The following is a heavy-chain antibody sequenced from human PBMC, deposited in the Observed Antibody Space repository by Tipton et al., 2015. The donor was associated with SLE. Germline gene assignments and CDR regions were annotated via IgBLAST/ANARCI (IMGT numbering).Heavy chain of an antibody. CDR1: GGSISGYY. CDR2: IHYSGTT. CDR3: ARHIAAAFDY. D-gene: IGHD6-13*01. J-gene: IGHJ4*02. V-gene: IGHV4-59*08. Sequence: TLSLTCAVSGGSISGYYWSWIRQPPGKELEWIGYIHYSGTTDYNPSLRSRVTMSIDTSRNQFSLKLSSVTAADTAVYYCARHIAAAFDYWGQGTLVTVSS.